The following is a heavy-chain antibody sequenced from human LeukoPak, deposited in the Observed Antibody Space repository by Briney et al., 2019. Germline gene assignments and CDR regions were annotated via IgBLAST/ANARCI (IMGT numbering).Heavy chain of an antibody. J-gene: IGHJ4*02. V-gene: IGHV3-23*01. D-gene: IGHD3-9*01. CDR2: ISGSGGST. CDR1: GFTFSSYA. Sequence: AGGSLRLSCAASGFTFSSYAMSWVRQAPGKGLEWVSAISGSGGSTYYADSVKGRFTISRDTSKNTLFLQMNSLRAEDTAVYYCAKWGDYDILTGYYDPDYWGQGTLVTVSS. CDR3: AKWGDYDILTGYYDPDY.